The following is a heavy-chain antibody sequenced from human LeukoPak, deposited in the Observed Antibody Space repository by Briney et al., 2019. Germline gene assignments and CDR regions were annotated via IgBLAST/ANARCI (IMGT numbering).Heavy chain of an antibody. CDR2: IWYDGSNK. Sequence: GGSLRLSCAASGFTFSSYGMHWVRQAPGKGLEWVAVIWYDGSNKYYADSVKGRFTISRDNSKNTLYLQMNSLRAEDTAVYYCARRSGWSGYGMDVWGQGTTVTVSS. V-gene: IGHV3-33*01. CDR3: ARRSGWSGYGMDV. D-gene: IGHD6-19*01. CDR1: GFTFSSYG. J-gene: IGHJ6*02.